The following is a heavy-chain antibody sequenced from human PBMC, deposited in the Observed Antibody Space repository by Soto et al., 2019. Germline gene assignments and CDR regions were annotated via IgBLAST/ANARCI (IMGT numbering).Heavy chain of an antibody. D-gene: IGHD5-12*01. Sequence: PGGSLRLSCAASGFTFSSYAMSWVRQAPGKGLEWVSAISGSGGSTYYADSVKGRFTISRDNSKNTLYLQMNSLRAEDTAVYYCAKVGGYSGYDAAKFYYYYGMDGWGQGTTVTVS. CDR1: GFTFSSYA. CDR2: ISGSGGST. J-gene: IGHJ6*02. CDR3: AKVGGYSGYDAAKFYYYYGMDG. V-gene: IGHV3-23*01.